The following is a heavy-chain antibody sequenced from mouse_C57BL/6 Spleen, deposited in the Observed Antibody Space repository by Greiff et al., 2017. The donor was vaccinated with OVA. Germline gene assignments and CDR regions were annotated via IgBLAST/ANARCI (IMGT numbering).Heavy chain of an antibody. V-gene: IGHV7-3*01. Sequence: VKVVESGGGLVQPGGSLSLSCAASGFTFTDYYMSWVRQPPGKALEWLGFIRNKANGYTTEYSASVKGRFTISRDNSQSILYLQMNALRAEDSATYYCARSTFSYAMDYWGQGTSVTVSS. CDR1: GFTFTDYY. J-gene: IGHJ4*01. CDR3: ARSTFSYAMDY. CDR2: IRNKANGYTT.